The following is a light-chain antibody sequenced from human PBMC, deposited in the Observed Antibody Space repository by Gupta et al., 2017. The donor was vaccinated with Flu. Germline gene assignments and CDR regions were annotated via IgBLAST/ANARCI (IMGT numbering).Light chain of an antibody. V-gene: IGLV2-11*01. CDR3: CSYGGSYTYWV. Sequence: QSALTQPRSVSGSPGQSVTISCTGTSSDVGGYNYVSWYQQHPGKAPKVMIYDVSKRPSGVPDRFSGSKSGNTASLTISGLQAEEEADYYCCSYGGSYTYWVFGGGNKLTVL. CDR1: SSDVGGYNY. J-gene: IGLJ3*02. CDR2: DVS.